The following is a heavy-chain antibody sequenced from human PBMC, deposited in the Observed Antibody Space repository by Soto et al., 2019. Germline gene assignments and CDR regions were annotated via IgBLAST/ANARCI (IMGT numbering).Heavy chain of an antibody. V-gene: IGHV3-23*01. CDR1: GFTFSSYA. CDR2: ISGSGGST. Sequence: EVQLLESGGGLVQPGGSLRLSCAASGFTFSSYAMSWVRQAPGKGLEWVSAISGSGGSTYYADSVKGRFTISRDNSKNTVYLKMNSLRAEDTAVYYCAKGSSGWYERFDYWGQGTLVTVSS. CDR3: AKGSSGWYERFDY. J-gene: IGHJ4*02. D-gene: IGHD6-19*01.